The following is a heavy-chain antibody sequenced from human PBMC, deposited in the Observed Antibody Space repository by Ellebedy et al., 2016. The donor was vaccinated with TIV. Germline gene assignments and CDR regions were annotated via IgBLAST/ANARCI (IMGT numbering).Heavy chain of an antibody. CDR3: ARANYYGSGSYRGWFDP. CDR2: IYYSGST. V-gene: IGHV4-39*07. Sequence: SETLSLXXTVSGGSISSSSYYWGWIRQPPGKGLEWIGSIYYSGSTYYNPSLKSRVTISVDTSKNQFSLKLSSVTAADTAVYYCARANYYGSGSYRGWFDPWGQGTLVTVSS. D-gene: IGHD3-10*01. CDR1: GGSISSSSYY. J-gene: IGHJ5*02.